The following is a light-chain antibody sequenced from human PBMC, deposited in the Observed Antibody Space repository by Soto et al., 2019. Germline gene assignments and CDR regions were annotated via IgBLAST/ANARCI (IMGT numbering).Light chain of an antibody. V-gene: IGKV1-16*02. CDR3: QQYSSDWT. CDR2: GAS. CDR1: QDINDY. Sequence: DIQITQSPSSLSSSVVYRFTITCRASQDINDYLAWFQQRPGKAPKSLIYGASTLQSGVPSKFSGSGSGTDVTLNISSLQPEDFATYYGQQYSSDWTFGQGTKVDIK. J-gene: IGKJ1*01.